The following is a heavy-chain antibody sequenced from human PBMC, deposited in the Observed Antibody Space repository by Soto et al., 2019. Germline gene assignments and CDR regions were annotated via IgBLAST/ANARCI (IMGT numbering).Heavy chain of an antibody. CDR3: VKGSSASRPYYFDY. CDR2: IGGSGSSIYT. J-gene: IGHJ4*02. Sequence: PGGSMRLSCAASGFTFSIFAMSWVRQAPGKGLEWVSAIGGSGSSIYTYYADSVKGRFVISRDNSKSTLYLQMDDLRGEDMAVYYCVKGSSASRPYYFDYWGQGTLVTVSS. D-gene: IGHD2-15*01. CDR1: GFTFSIFA. V-gene: IGHV3-23*01.